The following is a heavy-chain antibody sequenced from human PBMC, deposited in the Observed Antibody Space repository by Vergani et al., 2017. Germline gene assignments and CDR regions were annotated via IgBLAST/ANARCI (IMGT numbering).Heavy chain of an antibody. J-gene: IGHJ6*02. V-gene: IGHV4-38-2*01. CDR1: GYSISSGYY. Sequence: QVQLQESGPGLVKPSETLALTCAVSGYSISSGYYWGWIRQPPGKGLEWIGSNYHSGSTYYNPSLKSRVTISVDTSKNQFSLTLSSVTAADTAVYYCARAIAAXGTMVGYYYYGMDVWGQGTTVTVSS. CDR2: NYHSGST. CDR3: ARAIAAXGTMVGYYYYGMDV. D-gene: IGHD6-13*01.